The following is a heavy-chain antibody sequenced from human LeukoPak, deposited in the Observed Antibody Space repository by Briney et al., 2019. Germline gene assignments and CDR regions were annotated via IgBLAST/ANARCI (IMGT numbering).Heavy chain of an antibody. V-gene: IGHV3-11*05. Sequence: PGGSLRLSCAASGFTFSDYYMNWIRQAPGKGLEWVSYIGSSSSYTNYADSVKGRVTISRDNAKNSLSLQMNSLRAEDTAVYFCARERRGAYGDYVDYWGQGTLVTVSS. D-gene: IGHD4-17*01. CDR1: GFTFSDYY. CDR3: ARERRGAYGDYVDY. CDR2: IGSSSSYT. J-gene: IGHJ4*02.